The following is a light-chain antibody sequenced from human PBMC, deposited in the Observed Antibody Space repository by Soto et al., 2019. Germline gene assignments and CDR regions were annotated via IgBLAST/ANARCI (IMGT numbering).Light chain of an antibody. V-gene: IGKV3-20*01. J-gene: IGKJ3*01. CDR1: QSVSSSY. CDR3: QQYGSSLEFT. CDR2: GAS. Sequence: EIVLTQSPGTLSLSPGERATLSCRASQSVSSSYLAWYQQKPGQAPRLLIYGASSRSTGIPDRFSGSGSGTHFTLPISRLEPEDFAVYYCQQYGSSLEFTFGPGTKVDIK.